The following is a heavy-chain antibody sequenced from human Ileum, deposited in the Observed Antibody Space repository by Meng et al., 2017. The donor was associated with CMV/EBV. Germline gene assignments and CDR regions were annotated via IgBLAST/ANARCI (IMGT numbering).Heavy chain of an antibody. V-gene: IGHV1-69*10. CDR3: ARGDFWSGYSRPPDS. CDR2: IIPILGIT. J-gene: IGHJ4*02. D-gene: IGHD3-3*01. Sequence: SGGTFSSYAFSWVRQAPGQGLEWMGVIIPILGITNYAQNFQGRVTITADRSTSTAYMDLSSLRSDDTAVYYCARGDFWSGYSRPPDSWGQGTLVTVSS. CDR1: GGTFSSYA.